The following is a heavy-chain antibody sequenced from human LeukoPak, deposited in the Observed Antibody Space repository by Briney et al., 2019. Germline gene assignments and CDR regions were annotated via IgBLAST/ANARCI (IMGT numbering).Heavy chain of an antibody. J-gene: IGHJ3*02. CDR3: ARGGDNDAFDI. V-gene: IGHV3-13*01. D-gene: IGHD3-10*01. Sequence: GGSLRLSCAASGFTFSSYDMHWVRQATGKVLEWVSAIGTAGDTYYPGSVKGRFTISRENAKNSLYLQMNSLRAGDTAVYYCARGGDNDAFDIWGQGTMVTVSS. CDR1: GFTFSSYD. CDR2: IGTAGDT.